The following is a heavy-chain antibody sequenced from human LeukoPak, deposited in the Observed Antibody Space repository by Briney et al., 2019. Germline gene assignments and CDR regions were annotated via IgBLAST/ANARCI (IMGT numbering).Heavy chain of an antibody. J-gene: IGHJ3*02. Sequence: ASVKVSCKPSGYTFYTYGISWVRQAPGQGLEWMGWTSGYNVHTKYAQKFHDRVTLTTDTSTITAYMEMRSLRSDDTAVYCCARIQSAGTSDAFDIWGQGSMLTVS. D-gene: IGHD3-10*01. CDR2: TSGYNVHT. CDR3: ARIQSAGTSDAFDI. CDR1: GYTFYTYG. V-gene: IGHV1-18*01.